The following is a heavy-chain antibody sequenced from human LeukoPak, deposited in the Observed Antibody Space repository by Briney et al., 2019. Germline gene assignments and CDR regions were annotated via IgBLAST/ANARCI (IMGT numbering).Heavy chain of an antibody. J-gene: IGHJ4*02. CDR3: ARGSGADDY. V-gene: IGHV1-18*01. D-gene: IGHD4/OR15-4a*01. Sequence: ASVKVSCKASGYTFTSYGISWVRQAPGQGLEWMGWISAYNGNTNYAQKVQGRVTITADKSTSTAYMELSSLRSEDTAVYYCARGSGADDYWGQGTLVTVSS. CDR2: ISAYNGNT. CDR1: GYTFTSYG.